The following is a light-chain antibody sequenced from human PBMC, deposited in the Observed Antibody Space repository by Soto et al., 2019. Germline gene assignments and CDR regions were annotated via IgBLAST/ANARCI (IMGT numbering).Light chain of an antibody. CDR3: QHYKNYPWT. V-gene: IGKV1-8*01. Sequence: AIRMTQSRASLSASAGDRVAIACRASQDVGRYLAWYQQKPGQAPKLLIYGASTLQSGVPSRFSGGGSGTDFTLTISCLQSEDFATYYCQHYKNYPWTFGQGTKVEIK. CDR1: QDVGRY. J-gene: IGKJ1*01. CDR2: GAS.